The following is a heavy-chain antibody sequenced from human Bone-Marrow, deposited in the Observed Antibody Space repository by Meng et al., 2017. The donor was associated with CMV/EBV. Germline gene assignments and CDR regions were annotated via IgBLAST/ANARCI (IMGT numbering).Heavy chain of an antibody. CDR3: ARDLDYGDYASDY. CDR1: GYTFTGYY. CDR2: INPNSGGT. Sequence: VQSGAEVKQPGASVKVSCKASGYTFTGYYMHWVRQAPGQGLEWIGWINPNSGGTNYAQKFQGRVTMTRDTSISTAYMELSRLRSDDTAVYYCARDLDYGDYASDYWGQGTLVTVSS. J-gene: IGHJ4*02. V-gene: IGHV1-2*02. D-gene: IGHD4-17*01.